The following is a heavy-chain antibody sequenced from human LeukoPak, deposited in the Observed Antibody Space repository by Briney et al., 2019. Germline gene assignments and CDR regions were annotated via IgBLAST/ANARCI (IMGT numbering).Heavy chain of an antibody. CDR2: IGISGGST. V-gene: IGHV3-23*01. CDR3: ARDGNYDILTGYSEGEDY. D-gene: IGHD3-9*01. CDR1: GFTFSSYC. J-gene: IGHJ4*02. Sequence: GGSLRLSCAASGFTFSSYCMSWVRQAPGKGLEWVSGIGISGGSTYYADSVKGRFTISRDNSKNTLYLQMNRLRAEDTAVYYCARDGNYDILTGYSEGEDYWGQGTLVTVSS.